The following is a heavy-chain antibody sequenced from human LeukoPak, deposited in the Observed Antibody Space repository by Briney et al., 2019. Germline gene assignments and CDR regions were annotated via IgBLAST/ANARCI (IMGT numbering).Heavy chain of an antibody. CDR1: GYTFTGYY. V-gene: IGHV1-2*02. J-gene: IGHJ4*02. CDR3: ARDVLGGYDQEFDY. CDR2: INPNSGGT. D-gene: IGHD5-12*01. Sequence: GASVKVSCKASGYTFTGYYMHWVRQAPGQGLEWMGWINPNSGGTNYAQKFLGRVTMTRDTSISTAYMELSRLRSDDTAVYYCARDVLGGYDQEFDYWGQGTLVTVSS.